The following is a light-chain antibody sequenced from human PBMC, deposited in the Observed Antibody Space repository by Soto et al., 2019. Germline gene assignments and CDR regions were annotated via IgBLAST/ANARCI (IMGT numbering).Light chain of an antibody. CDR1: TSNIGENS. J-gene: IGLJ2*01. V-gene: IGLV1-44*01. Sequence: QSVLTQPPSASGTPGQRVTISCSGSTSNIGENSVNWYQQLPGTAPQLLIYSHNQRPSGVPDRFSGSKSGTSASLAISGLQSEDEADYYCATWDDSLGGHVIFGGGTQLTVL. CDR2: SHN. CDR3: ATWDDSLGGHVI.